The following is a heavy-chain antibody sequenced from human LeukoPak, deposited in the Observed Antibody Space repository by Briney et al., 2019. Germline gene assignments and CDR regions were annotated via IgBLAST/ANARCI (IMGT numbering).Heavy chain of an antibody. CDR2: ISSSGSTI. V-gene: IGHV3-48*03. J-gene: IGHJ4*02. D-gene: IGHD2-8*01. Sequence: GGSLRLSCAASGFTFSSYEMNWVRQAPGMGLELDSYISSSGSTIYYADSVKGRFTISRDNAKNSLYLQMNSLRAEDTAVYYCARMVLMVYAPSFDYWGQGTLVTVSS. CDR1: GFTFSSYE. CDR3: ARMVLMVYAPSFDY.